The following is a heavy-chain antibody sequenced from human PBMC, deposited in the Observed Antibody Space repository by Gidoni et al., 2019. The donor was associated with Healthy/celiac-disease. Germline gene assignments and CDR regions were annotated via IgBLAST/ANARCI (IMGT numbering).Heavy chain of an antibody. Sequence: QVQLVESGGGVVQPGRSLRLSCAASGFTFSSYGMHWVRQAPGKGLEWVAVIWYDGSNKYYADSVKGRFTISRDNSKNTLYLQMNSLRAEDTAVYYCARGFMTTVTTKVGMDVWGQGTTVTVSS. CDR3: ARGFMTTVTTKVGMDV. CDR1: GFTFSSYG. J-gene: IGHJ6*02. CDR2: IWYDGSNK. D-gene: IGHD4-17*01. V-gene: IGHV3-33*01.